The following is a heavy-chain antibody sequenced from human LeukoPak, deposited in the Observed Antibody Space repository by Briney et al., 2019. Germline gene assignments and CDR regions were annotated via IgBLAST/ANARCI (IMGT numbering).Heavy chain of an antibody. CDR2: ISYDGSNK. CDR1: GFTFSSYG. J-gene: IGHJ4*02. Sequence: GGSLRLSCAASGFTFSSYGMHWVRQAPGKGLEWVAVISYDGSNKYYADSVKGRFTISRDNSKSTLYLQMNSLRAEDTAVYYCAKGGIAVAGFFDYWGQGTLVTVSS. CDR3: AKGGIAVAGFFDY. V-gene: IGHV3-30*18. D-gene: IGHD6-19*01.